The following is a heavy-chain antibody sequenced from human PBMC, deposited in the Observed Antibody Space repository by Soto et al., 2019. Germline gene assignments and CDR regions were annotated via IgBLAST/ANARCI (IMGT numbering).Heavy chain of an antibody. J-gene: IGHJ4*02. V-gene: IGHV4-61*01. CDR1: GVSVSDKTYY. CDR2: VYYSGTT. D-gene: IGHD4-17*01. Sequence: SETLSLTCSVSGVSVSDKTYYRSWIRQPPGKRLEWIGYVYYSGTTNYNPSPKSRVTISVDLSKNRFSLRLSSVTTADTALYYCARTTAVPNTLRSRYFFDYWGQGTLVTVSS. CDR3: ARTTAVPNTLRSRYFFDY.